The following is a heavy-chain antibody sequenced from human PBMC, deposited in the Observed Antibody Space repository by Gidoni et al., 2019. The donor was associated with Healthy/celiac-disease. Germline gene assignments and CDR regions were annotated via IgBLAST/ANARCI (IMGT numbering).Heavy chain of an antibody. Sequence: QLQLQESGSGLVKPSQTLSLTCAVSGGSISSGGYSWSWIRQPPGKGLEWIGYIYHSGSTYYNPSLKSRVTISVDRSKNQFSLKLSSVTAADTAVYYCARGKGYCSGGSCPEADAFDIWGQGTMVTVSS. J-gene: IGHJ3*02. CDR2: IYHSGST. CDR1: GGSISSGGYS. D-gene: IGHD2-15*01. CDR3: ARGKGYCSGGSCPEADAFDI. V-gene: IGHV4-30-2*01.